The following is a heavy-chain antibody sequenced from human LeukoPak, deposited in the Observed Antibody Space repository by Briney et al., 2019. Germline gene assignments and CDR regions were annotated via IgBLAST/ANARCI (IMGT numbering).Heavy chain of an antibody. D-gene: IGHD2-2*01. Sequence: GGSLRLSCAASGFTFSSYWMTWVRQAPGKGLEWVANIKQDGSEKYCVDSVKGRFTISRDNAKNSLYLQMNSLRAEDTALYHCARVGFLGYCSSTSCYQDWYFDLWGRGTLVTVSS. V-gene: IGHV3-7*03. CDR3: ARVGFLGYCSSTSCYQDWYFDL. CDR2: IKQDGSEK. J-gene: IGHJ2*01. CDR1: GFTFSSYW.